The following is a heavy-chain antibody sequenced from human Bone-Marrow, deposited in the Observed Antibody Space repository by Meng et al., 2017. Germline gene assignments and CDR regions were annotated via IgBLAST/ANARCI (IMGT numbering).Heavy chain of an antibody. CDR2: ISSSGSTI. Sequence: LSLTCAASGFTFSSYEMNWVRQAPGKGLEWVSYISSSGSTIYYADSVKGRFTISRDNAKNSLYLQMNSLRAEDTAVYYCAREGDYSISFPFDYWGQGTLVTVSS. J-gene: IGHJ4*02. CDR3: AREGDYSISFPFDY. V-gene: IGHV3-48*03. CDR1: GFTFSSYE. D-gene: IGHD4-11*01.